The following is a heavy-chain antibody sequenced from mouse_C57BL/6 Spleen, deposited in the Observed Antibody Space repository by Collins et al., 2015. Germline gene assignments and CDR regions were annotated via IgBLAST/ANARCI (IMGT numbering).Heavy chain of an antibody. CDR1: GYTFTDYN. D-gene: IGHD2-4*01. J-gene: IGHJ4*01. CDR3: ARTYYDYHYAMDY. CDR2: IYPYNGGT. V-gene: IGHV1S29*02. Sequence: EVQLQQSGPELVKPGASVKISCKASGYTFTDYNMHWVKQSHGKSLEWIGYIYPYNGGTGYNQKFKSKATLTVDNSSSTAYMELRSLTSEDSAVYYCARTYYDYHYAMDYWGQGTSVTVSS.